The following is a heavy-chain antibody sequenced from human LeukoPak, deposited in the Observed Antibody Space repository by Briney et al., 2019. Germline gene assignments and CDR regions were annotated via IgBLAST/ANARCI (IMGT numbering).Heavy chain of an antibody. Sequence: GRSLRLSCAASGFTFTDYGVHWVRQAPGKGLEWVAVIWYDESKKYYADSVKGRFTISRDTSKNTLYLQMSSLRAEDTAVYYCARDLCSTTSCLDYWGRGTLVTVSS. CDR1: GFTFTDYG. D-gene: IGHD2-2*01. CDR3: ARDLCSTTSCLDY. CDR2: IWYDESKK. J-gene: IGHJ4*02. V-gene: IGHV3-33*01.